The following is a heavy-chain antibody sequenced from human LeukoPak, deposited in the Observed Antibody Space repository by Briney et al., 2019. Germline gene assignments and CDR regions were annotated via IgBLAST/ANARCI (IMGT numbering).Heavy chain of an antibody. CDR2: IDYSGST. V-gene: IGHV4-59*01. CDR1: GGSIGTYY. D-gene: IGHD1-14*01. CDR3: ARSRRSSRRHDAIDI. Sequence: SETLSLTCTVSGGSIGTYYWTWIRQPPGKGLEWIGYIDYSGSTNYNPSLKSRVSISVDTSKSQFSLKLTSLTAADTAVYYSARSRRSSRRHDAIDICGQGTMVTVSS. J-gene: IGHJ3*02.